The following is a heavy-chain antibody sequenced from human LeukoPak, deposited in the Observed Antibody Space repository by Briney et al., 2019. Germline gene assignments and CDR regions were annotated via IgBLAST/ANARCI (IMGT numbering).Heavy chain of an antibody. CDR1: GFTFSSYA. CDR2: IKVDGDTT. CDR3: AKGTADTGYYFDY. V-gene: IGHV3-23*01. J-gene: IGHJ4*02. Sequence: SGGSLRLSCAASGFTFSSYALSWVRQGPGKGLEWVSGIKVDGDTTHYADSVKGRFTISRDNSKNTLYLQMHSPRAEDTAVYFCAKGTADTGYYFDYWGQGTLATVSA. D-gene: IGHD1-1*01.